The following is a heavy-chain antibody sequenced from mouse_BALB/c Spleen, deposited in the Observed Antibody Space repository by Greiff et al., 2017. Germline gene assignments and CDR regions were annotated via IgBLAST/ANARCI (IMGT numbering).Heavy chain of an antibody. Sequence: VQLKESGAELVRSGASVKLSCTASGFNIKDYYMHWVKQRPEQGLEWIGWIDPENGDTEYAPKFQGKATMTADTSSNTAYLQLSSLTSEDTAVYYCARRYYGSSSLFDYWGQGTTLTVSS. CDR2: IDPENGDT. CDR3: ARRYYGSSSLFDY. J-gene: IGHJ2*01. V-gene: IGHV14-4*02. CDR1: GFNIKDYY. D-gene: IGHD1-1*01.